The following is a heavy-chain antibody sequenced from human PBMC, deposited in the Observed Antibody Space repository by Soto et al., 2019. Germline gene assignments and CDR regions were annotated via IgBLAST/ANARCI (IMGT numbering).Heavy chain of an antibody. V-gene: IGHV3-7*01. D-gene: IGHD6-19*01. J-gene: IGHJ4*02. CDR2: IKQDGSEK. CDR1: GFTFSSYW. CDR3: ARVRTIAVAGKYYFDY. Sequence: PGGSLRLSCAASGFTFSSYWMSWVRQAPGKGLEWVANIKQDGSEKYYVDSVKGRFTISRDNAKNSLYLQMNSLRAEDTAVYYCARVRTIAVAGKYYFDYWGQGTLVTVSS.